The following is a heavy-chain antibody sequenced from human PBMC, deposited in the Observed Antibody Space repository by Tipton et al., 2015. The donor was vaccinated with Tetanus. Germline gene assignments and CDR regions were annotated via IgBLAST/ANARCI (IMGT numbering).Heavy chain of an antibody. Sequence: QLVQSGAEVKKPGASVKVSCKASGYTFTGYYIYWVRQAPGQGLEWMGWIDPNSGGTVYAQKFQGRVTMTRDTSISTAYMELRSLRSDATAVYYCARDRGDYIYYGMDVWGPGTTVTAS. CDR1: GYTFTGYY. D-gene: IGHD3-22*01. V-gene: IGHV1-2*02. CDR3: ARDRGDYIYYGMDV. J-gene: IGHJ6*02. CDR2: IDPNSGGT.